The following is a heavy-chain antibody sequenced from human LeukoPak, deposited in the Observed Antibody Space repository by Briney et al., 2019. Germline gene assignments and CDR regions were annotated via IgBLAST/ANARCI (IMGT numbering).Heavy chain of an antibody. Sequence: GRSPRLSCAASGFTFSSYGMHWVRQAPGKGLEWVAVISYDGSNKYYADSVKGRFTISRDNSKNTLYLQMNSLRAEDTAVYYCAKDTPGSDYDFWSGYSMDVWGQGTTVTVSS. CDR1: GFTFSSYG. CDR2: ISYDGSNK. D-gene: IGHD3-3*01. CDR3: AKDTPGSDYDFWSGYSMDV. V-gene: IGHV3-30*18. J-gene: IGHJ6*02.